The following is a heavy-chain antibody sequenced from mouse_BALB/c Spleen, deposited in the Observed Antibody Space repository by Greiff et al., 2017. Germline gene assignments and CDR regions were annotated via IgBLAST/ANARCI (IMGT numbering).Heavy chain of an antibody. CDR1: GYTFTSYW. Sequence: VQLQESGAELAKPGASVKMSCKASGYTFTSYWMHWVKQRPGQGLEWIGYINPSTGYTEYNQKFKDKATLTADKSSSTAYMQLSSLTSEDSAVFCCARGLPGYWGQGTTLTVSS. V-gene: IGHV1-7*01. D-gene: IGHD2-2*01. CDR2: INPSTGYT. J-gene: IGHJ2*01. CDR3: ARGLPGY.